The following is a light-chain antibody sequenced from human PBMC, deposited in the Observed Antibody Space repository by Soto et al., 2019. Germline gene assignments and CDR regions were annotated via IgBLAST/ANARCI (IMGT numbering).Light chain of an antibody. CDR3: QQRSNRLT. V-gene: IGKV3-11*01. Sequence: IWLTQSPATLSLSPGERATLSCRASQSVGSYLAWYQHKPGQAPRLLIYDAYNRVSGIPARLSGSGSGTEFTLTISSLAPEDVGVYYCQQRSNRLTFGGGTKVDIK. CDR2: DAY. J-gene: IGKJ4*01. CDR1: QSVGSY.